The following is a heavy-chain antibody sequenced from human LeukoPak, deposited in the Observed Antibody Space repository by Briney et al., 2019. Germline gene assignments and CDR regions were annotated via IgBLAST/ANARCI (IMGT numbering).Heavy chain of an antibody. CDR2: IYYSGST. V-gene: IGHV4-59*01. CDR1: GVSISSYY. CDR3: ARISYYYYYYGMDV. Sequence: SETLSLTCTVSGVSISSYYWSWIRQPPGKGLEWIGYIYYSGSTNYNPSLKSRVTISVDTSKNQFSLKLSSVTAADTAVYYCARISYYYYYYGMDVWGQGTTVTVSS. J-gene: IGHJ6*02.